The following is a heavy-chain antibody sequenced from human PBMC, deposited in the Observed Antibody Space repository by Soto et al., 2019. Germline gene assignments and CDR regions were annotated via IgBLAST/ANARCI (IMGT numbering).Heavy chain of an antibody. Sequence: GASVKVSCKASGGTFSSYAISWVRQAPGQGLEWMGGIIPIFGTANYAQKFQGRVTITADESTSTAYMELSSLRSEDTAVYYCAREPSSITGTDADRPFDYWGQGTLVTVSS. CDR2: IIPIFGTA. CDR3: AREPSSITGTDADRPFDY. J-gene: IGHJ4*02. CDR1: GGTFSSYA. V-gene: IGHV1-69*13. D-gene: IGHD1-20*01.